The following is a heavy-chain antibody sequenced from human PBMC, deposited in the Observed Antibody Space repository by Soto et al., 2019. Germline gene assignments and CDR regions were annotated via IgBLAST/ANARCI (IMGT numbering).Heavy chain of an antibody. CDR2: INHSGST. J-gene: IGHJ4*02. V-gene: IGHV4-34*01. D-gene: IGHD6-13*01. CDR3: AMARAAAGTGVLAY. CDR1: GGSFSGYY. Sequence: QVQLQQWGAGLLKPSETLSLTCAVYGGSFSGYYWSWIRQPPGKGLEWLGEINHSGSTNYNPSLKSRVTISVDTSKNQFYLKLSCVTAAETVVYYCAMARAAAGTGVLAYWGQGTLVTVSS.